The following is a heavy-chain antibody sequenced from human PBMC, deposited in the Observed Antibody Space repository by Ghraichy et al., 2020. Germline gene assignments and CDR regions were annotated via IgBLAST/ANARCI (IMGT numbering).Heavy chain of an antibody. J-gene: IGHJ4*02. CDR3: AKASRGGWAGKLDS. D-gene: IGHD6-19*01. Sequence: GGSLRLSCAASGFTFSSYAMSWVRQAPGKGLEWVSSISGSGDSTNYADSVKGRVVIFRDNSKNTLDLQMNSLRAEDPALYYCAKASRGGWAGKLDSWGQGNLVTVSS. V-gene: IGHV3-23*01. CDR2: ISGSGDST. CDR1: GFTFSSYA.